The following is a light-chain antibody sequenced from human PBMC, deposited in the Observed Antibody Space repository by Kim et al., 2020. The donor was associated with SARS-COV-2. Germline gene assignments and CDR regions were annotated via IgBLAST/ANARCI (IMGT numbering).Light chain of an antibody. CDR2: DVF. CDR1: HDINNN. Sequence: AFVGSRVTFTCQASHDINNNINWYQQKSGKAPKVLINDVFNLETGVPSRFSGSGSGTNFTFTISSLQPEDIATYYCQQYQNVPPTFGQGTRLEIK. V-gene: IGKV1-33*01. J-gene: IGKJ5*01. CDR3: QQYQNVPPT.